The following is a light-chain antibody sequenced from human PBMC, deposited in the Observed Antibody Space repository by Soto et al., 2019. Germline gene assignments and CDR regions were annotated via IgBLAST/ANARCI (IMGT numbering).Light chain of an antibody. J-gene: IGKJ4*01. Sequence: IQLTQSPSSLSASVGDRVTITCRASQDISSYLAWYQQEPGKAPKLLIYGASILQSGVPSRFSGSGSGTDFTLTINSLQPEDFATYYCQQLNSYPLTFGGGTKVEIK. CDR3: QQLNSYPLT. V-gene: IGKV1-9*01. CDR1: QDISSY. CDR2: GAS.